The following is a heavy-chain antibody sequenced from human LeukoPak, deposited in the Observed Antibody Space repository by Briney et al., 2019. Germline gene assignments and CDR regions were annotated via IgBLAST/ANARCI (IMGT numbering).Heavy chain of an antibody. CDR3: ARDTPYSGSYYAFDI. Sequence: SETLSLTCTVSGGSIISSSYYWGWIRQPPGKGLEWIGSIYYTGSTYYNPSLRSRVTMSVDTSKNQFSLKLSSVTAADTAVYYRARDTPYSGSYYAFDIWGQGTMVTVSS. V-gene: IGHV4-39*07. CDR2: IYYTGST. CDR1: GGSIISSSYY. D-gene: IGHD1-26*01. J-gene: IGHJ3*02.